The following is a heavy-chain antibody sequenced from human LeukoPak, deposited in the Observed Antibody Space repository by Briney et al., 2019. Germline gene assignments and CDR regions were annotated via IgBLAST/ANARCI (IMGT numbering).Heavy chain of an antibody. CDR3: ARGPGWYYFDY. CDR1: GGSISSYY. V-gene: IGHV4-59*01. Sequence: SETLSLTCTVSGGSISSYYWSWIRQPPGKGLEWIGYIYYSGSINYNPSLKSRVTISVDTSKNQFSLKLSSVTAADTAVYYCARGPGWYYFDYWGQGTLVTVSS. CDR2: IYYSGSI. J-gene: IGHJ4*02. D-gene: IGHD6-19*01.